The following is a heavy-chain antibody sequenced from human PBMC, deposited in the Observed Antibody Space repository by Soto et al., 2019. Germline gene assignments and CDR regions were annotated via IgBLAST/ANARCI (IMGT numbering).Heavy chain of an antibody. CDR3: AKFVGLTATDAFDI. J-gene: IGHJ3*02. CDR2: ISDDGSNK. V-gene: IGHV3-30*18. CDR1: GFTFSSYG. Sequence: QVQLVESGGGVVQPGRSLRLSCAASGFTFSSYGMHWVRQAPGKGLEWVAVISDDGSNKYYADSVKGRFTISRDNSKNTLYLQMNSLRAEDTAVYYCAKFVGLTATDAFDIWGQGTMVTVSS. D-gene: IGHD5-18*01.